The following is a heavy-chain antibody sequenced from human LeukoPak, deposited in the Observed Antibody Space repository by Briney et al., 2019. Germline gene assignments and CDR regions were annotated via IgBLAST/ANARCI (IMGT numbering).Heavy chain of an antibody. J-gene: IGHJ4*01. CDR3: ARSGLPVPNYFDF. Sequence: GASVKVSCKGSVGSFNIYVVNWVRQAHGQGSEGVGARIPIFGTAHYAQTFQSRVTIIADESMSTTHMELSSLTSEDTGVYYCARSGLPVPNYFDFWGHGTLVTVSS. V-gene: IGHV1-69*13. D-gene: IGHD2-2*01. CDR1: VGSFNIYV. CDR2: RIPIFGTA.